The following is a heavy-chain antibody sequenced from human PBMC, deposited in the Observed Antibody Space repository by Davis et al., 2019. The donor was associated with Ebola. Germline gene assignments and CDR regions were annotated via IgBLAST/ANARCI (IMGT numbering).Heavy chain of an antibody. J-gene: IGHJ4*02. Sequence: GESLKISCAASGFTFSGSAMHWVRQASGKGLEWVGRIRSKANSYATAYAASVKGRFTISRDNAKNSLYLQMNSLRAEDTAVYYCARDFGFLEWLRGIDYWGQGTLVTVSS. CDR3: ARDFGFLEWLRGIDY. CDR1: GFTFSGSA. D-gene: IGHD3-3*01. V-gene: IGHV3-73*01. CDR2: IRSKANSYAT.